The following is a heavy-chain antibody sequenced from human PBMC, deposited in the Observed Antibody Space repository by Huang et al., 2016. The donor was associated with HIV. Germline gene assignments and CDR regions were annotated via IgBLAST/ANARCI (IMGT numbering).Heavy chain of an antibody. Sequence: QITLNESGPTLVRPTQTLTLTCTLSGLSLPTGGVGVGWIRQPPGKALEWLSQIYWDDDKGYSPSLKSRVTSTRDTSKNQVVLRMTNVDPGDTATYFCAYSPYLVNWYFDLWGRGILVTVSS. CDR3: AYSPYLVNWYFDL. CDR1: GLSLPTGGVG. CDR2: IYWDDDK. V-gene: IGHV2-5*02. J-gene: IGHJ2*01. D-gene: IGHD3-10*01.